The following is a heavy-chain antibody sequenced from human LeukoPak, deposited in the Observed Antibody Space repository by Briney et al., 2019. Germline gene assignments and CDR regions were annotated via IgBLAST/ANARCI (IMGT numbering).Heavy chain of an antibody. CDR3: AREGPVTTVNHIDY. J-gene: IGHJ4*02. D-gene: IGHD4-17*01. CDR1: GGFISSGDHY. CDR2: IYYSGTT. V-gene: IGHV4-30-4*01. Sequence: SQTLSLTCTVSGGFISSGDHYWSWIRQPPGKGLEWIGYIYYSGTTYYNPPLRSRVSISVDTSKNQFSLKLTSVTAADTAVYYCAREGPVTTVNHIDYWGQGTLVTVSS.